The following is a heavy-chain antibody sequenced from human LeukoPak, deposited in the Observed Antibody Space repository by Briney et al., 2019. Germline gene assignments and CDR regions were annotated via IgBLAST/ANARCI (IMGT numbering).Heavy chain of an antibody. CDR2: IKQDGSEK. Sequence: PGGFLRLSCAASGFTFSNYWMSWVRQAPGKRLEWVANIKQDGSEKYYVDSVKGRFTISRDNAKNSLYLQMNSLRATDTAVYYCARDKEYGDSSDYWGQGTLVTVSS. J-gene: IGHJ4*02. D-gene: IGHD4-17*01. CDR3: ARDKEYGDSSDY. CDR1: GFTFSNYW. V-gene: IGHV3-7*01.